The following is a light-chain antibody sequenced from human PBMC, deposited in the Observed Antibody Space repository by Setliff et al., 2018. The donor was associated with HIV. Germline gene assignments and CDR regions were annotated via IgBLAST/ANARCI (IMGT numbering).Light chain of an antibody. CDR3: QVWDSSSDQYV. J-gene: IGLJ1*01. Sequence: SYELTQPPSVSVAPGKTARITCGGNNIGEKSVHWYQQKPGQAPVVVVYDDNDRPSGIPERISGSNSGHTATLTISRVEVGDEADYYCQVWDSSSDQYVFGSGTKVTVL. CDR1: NIGEKS. CDR2: DDN. V-gene: IGLV3-21*03.